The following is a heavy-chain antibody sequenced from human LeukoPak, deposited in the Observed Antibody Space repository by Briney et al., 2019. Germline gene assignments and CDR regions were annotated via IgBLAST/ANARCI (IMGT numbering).Heavy chain of an antibody. Sequence: GSSVKVSCKASGGTFSSYAISWVRQAPGQGLEWMGIINPSGGSTSYAQKFQGRVTMTRDTSTSTVYMELSSLRSEDTAVYYCARGDDSSGYYDYYYGMDVWGQGTTVTVSS. CDR3: ARGDDSSGYYDYYYGMDV. D-gene: IGHD3-22*01. CDR1: GGTFSSYA. J-gene: IGHJ6*02. V-gene: IGHV1-46*01. CDR2: INPSGGST.